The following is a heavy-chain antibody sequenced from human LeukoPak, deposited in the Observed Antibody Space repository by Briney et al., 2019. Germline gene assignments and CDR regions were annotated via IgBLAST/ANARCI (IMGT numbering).Heavy chain of an antibody. CDR2: IFTILAIA. CDR3: ASEITMVRGVIIDDY. J-gene: IGHJ4*02. Sequence: SLKVSSKASRGTFRSYTISCVCHAPGQGLECVGRIFTILAIANYAQKFQGRVTITADKSTSTAYMELSSLRSEDTAVYYCASEITMVRGVIIDDYWGQGTLVTVSS. V-gene: IGHV1-69*02. D-gene: IGHD3-10*01. CDR1: RGTFRSYT.